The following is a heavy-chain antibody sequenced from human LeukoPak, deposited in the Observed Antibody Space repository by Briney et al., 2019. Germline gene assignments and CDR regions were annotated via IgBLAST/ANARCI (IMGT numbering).Heavy chain of an antibody. J-gene: IGHJ4*02. CDR3: AKDISYYYDSSGPDY. CDR1: GFTFDDYA. V-gene: IGHV3-9*01. D-gene: IGHD3-22*01. Sequence: GGSLRLSCAASGFTFDDYAMHWVRQAPGKGLEWVSGISWNSGSIGYADSVKGRFTISRDNAENSLYLQMNSLRAEDTALYYCAKDISYYYDSSGPDYWGQGTLVTVSS. CDR2: ISWNSGSI.